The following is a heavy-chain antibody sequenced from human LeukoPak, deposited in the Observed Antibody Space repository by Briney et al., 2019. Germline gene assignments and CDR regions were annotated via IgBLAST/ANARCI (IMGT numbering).Heavy chain of an antibody. CDR1: GFTFTNYG. CDR2: ISGSGGST. D-gene: IGHD6-13*01. J-gene: IGHJ4*02. Sequence: PGGSLRLSCAASGFTFTNYGMTWVRQAPGKGLEWVSSISGSGGSTFLADSVKGRFTISRDNAKNSLYLQMNSLRAEDTAVYYCARGEGYSSFYDYWGQGTLVTVSS. CDR3: ARGEGYSSFYDY. V-gene: IGHV3-23*01.